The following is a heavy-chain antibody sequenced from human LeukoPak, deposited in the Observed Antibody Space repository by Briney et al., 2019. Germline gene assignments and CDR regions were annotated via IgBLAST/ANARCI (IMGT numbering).Heavy chain of an antibody. CDR2: IRYDGSNK. V-gene: IGHV3-30*02. CDR1: GFTFSSYG. J-gene: IGHJ4*02. Sequence: GGSLRLSCAASGFTFSSYGMHWVRQAPGKGLEWVAFIRYDGSNKYYADSVKGRFTISRDNSKNTLYLQMNSLRAEDTAVYYCAKDPGFAYSEDSWGQGTLVTVSS. D-gene: IGHD3-3*01. CDR3: AKDPGFAYSEDS.